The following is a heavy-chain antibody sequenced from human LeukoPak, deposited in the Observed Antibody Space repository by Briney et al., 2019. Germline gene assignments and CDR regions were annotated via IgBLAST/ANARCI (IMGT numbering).Heavy chain of an antibody. V-gene: IGHV4-39*07. CDR3: AKTWRGRGYYGYGPSEYFYYMDV. CDR2: IYYSGST. D-gene: IGHD3-10*01. CDR1: GGSISSSSYY. Sequence: KASETLSLTCTVSGGSISSSSYYWGWIRQPPGKGLEWIGSIYYSGSTYYNPSLKSRVTISVDTSKNQFSLKLSSVTAADTAVYYCAKTWRGRGYYGYGPSEYFYYMDVWGKGTTVTISS. J-gene: IGHJ6*03.